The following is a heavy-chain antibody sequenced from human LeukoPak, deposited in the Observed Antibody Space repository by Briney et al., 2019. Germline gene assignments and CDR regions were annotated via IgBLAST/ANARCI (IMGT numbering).Heavy chain of an antibody. J-gene: IGHJ4*02. CDR2: IIPIFGTA. V-gene: IGHV1-69*05. Sequence: SVKVSCKASGGTFSSYAISWVRQAPGQGLEWMGGIIPIFGTANYAQKFQGRVTITTDESTSTAYMELSSLRSEDTAVYYCAREARSGWPTGGYWGQGTLVTVSS. CDR1: GGTFSSYA. D-gene: IGHD6-19*01. CDR3: AREARSGWPTGGY.